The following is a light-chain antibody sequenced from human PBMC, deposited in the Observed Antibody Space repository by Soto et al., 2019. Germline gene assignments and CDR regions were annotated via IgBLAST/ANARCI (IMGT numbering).Light chain of an antibody. CDR2: AAS. Sequence: AIQMTQSPSSLSASVGDTVIFIGRPSLGIRTGLGWYQHKPAKAPKLLIYAASTLQSGVPSRVSGSGSDTDFTLTIIRLQPEDVATYYCFQDYNHPLTFGQGTRLEIK. V-gene: IGKV1-6*01. CDR1: LGIRTG. J-gene: IGKJ5*01. CDR3: FQDYNHPLT.